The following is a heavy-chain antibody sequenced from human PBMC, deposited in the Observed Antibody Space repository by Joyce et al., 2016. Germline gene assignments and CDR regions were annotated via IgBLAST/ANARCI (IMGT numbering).Heavy chain of an antibody. CDR3: ARTSVVTPGRFDD. Sequence: QVQLQASGPGLVKPSQTLSLTCTVSGASITSGDHYWTWIRQLPGKGLEWIGNIFYRWTTSYNPSLKSRVSFSVDTSKNQFFLKVFSVTVADTAVYFCARTSVVTPGRFDDWGHGTLVTVSS. V-gene: IGHV4-31*03. D-gene: IGHD4-23*01. J-gene: IGHJ4*01. CDR2: IFYRWTT. CDR1: GASITSGDHY.